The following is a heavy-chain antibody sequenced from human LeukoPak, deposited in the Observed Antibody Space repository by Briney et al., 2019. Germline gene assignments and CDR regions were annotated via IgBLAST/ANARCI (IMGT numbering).Heavy chain of an antibody. V-gene: IGHV3-21*01. CDR1: GFTFSSYS. CDR3: AREAPPEPDAFDI. CDR2: ISSSSSYI. Sequence: PGGSLRLSCAASGFTFSSYSMNWVSQAPGKGLEWVSSISSSSSYIYYADSVKGRFTISRDNAKNSLYLQMNSLRAEDTAVYYCAREAPPEPDAFDIWGQGTMVTVSS. J-gene: IGHJ3*02.